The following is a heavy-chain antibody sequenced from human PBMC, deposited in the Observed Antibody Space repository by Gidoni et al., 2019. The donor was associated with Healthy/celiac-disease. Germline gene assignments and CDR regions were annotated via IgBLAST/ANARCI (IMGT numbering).Heavy chain of an antibody. V-gene: IGHV3-23*01. D-gene: IGHD4-17*01. CDR1: GFTFSSYA. Sequence: EVHLLESGGGLVQPGGSLRLSCAASGFTFSSYAMIWVLQSPGKGLEWVSAISGSGVSTYYADSVKGRFTISRDNSKNTLYLQMNSLRAEDTAVYYCAKHQADGDYVGDAFDIWGQGTMVTVSS. J-gene: IGHJ3*02. CDR2: ISGSGVST. CDR3: AKHQADGDYVGDAFDI.